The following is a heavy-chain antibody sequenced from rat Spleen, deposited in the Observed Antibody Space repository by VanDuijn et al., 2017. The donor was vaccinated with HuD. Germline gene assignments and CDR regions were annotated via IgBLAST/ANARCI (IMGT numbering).Heavy chain of an antibody. V-gene: IGHV2S61*01. Sequence: VQLIESGPGLVQPSQTLSLTCIVSGFSLTSYHVHWVRQSPGKGLEWMGVIWGNGNTNYNSALKSRLSISRDTSKSQVFLKMNNLQTEDTAMYFCARLYYWYFDFWGPGTMVTVSS. CDR3: ARLYYWYFDF. CDR2: IWGNGNT. CDR1: GFSLTSYH. J-gene: IGHJ1*01.